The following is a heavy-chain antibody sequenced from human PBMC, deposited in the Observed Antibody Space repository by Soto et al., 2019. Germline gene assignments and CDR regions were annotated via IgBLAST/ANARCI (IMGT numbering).Heavy chain of an antibody. V-gene: IGHV1-18*01. CDR1: GYTFTSYG. CDR3: AREAVPYSSNLRYNWFDP. J-gene: IGHJ5*02. D-gene: IGHD6-13*01. Sequence: GASVKVSCKASGYTFTSYGISWVRQAPGQGLEWMGWISAYNGNTNYAQKLQGRVTMTTDTSTSTAYMELRSLRSDDTAVYYCAREAVPYSSNLRYNWFDPRGQGTLVTVSS. CDR2: ISAYNGNT.